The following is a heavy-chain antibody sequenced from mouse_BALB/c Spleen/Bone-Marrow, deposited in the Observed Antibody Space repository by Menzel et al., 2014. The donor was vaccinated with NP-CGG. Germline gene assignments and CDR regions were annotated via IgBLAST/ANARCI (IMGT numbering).Heavy chain of an antibody. CDR2: ISNGGGST. Sequence: EVQLQESGGGLVQPGGSLQLSCATSGFTFSDYYMYWVRQTPEKRLEWVAYISNGGGSTYYPDTVKGRFTISRDNAKNTLYLQMSRLKSEDTAMYYCARNAFHRGYAMDYWGQGTSVTVSS. J-gene: IGHJ4*01. CDR3: ARNAFHRGYAMDY. CDR1: GFTFSDYY. V-gene: IGHV5-12*02.